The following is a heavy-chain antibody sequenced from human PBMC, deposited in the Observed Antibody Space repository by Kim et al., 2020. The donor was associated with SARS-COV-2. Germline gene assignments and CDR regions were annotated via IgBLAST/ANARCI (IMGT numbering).Heavy chain of an antibody. J-gene: IGHJ4*02. Sequence: ASVKVSCKASGYTFTSYYIHWVRQAPGQGLEYLGTINPNVGSTNYAQEFQGRVTMTRDTSTSTVYMELSSLRSEDTAVYYCARLKSWKLEDWGQGTLVTVSS. CDR1: GYTFTSYY. CDR2: INPNVGST. CDR3: ARLKSWKLED. V-gene: IGHV1-46*01. D-gene: IGHD1-1*01.